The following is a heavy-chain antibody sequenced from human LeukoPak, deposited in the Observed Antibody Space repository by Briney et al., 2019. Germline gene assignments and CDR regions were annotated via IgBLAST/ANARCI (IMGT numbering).Heavy chain of an antibody. CDR3: AKDSYVSGRPLHTFDV. D-gene: IGHD3-10*01. V-gene: IGHV3-23*01. CDR1: GFTFAIHA. J-gene: IGHJ3*01. Sequence: PGGSLRLSCAASGFTFAIHAMTWVRQAPGKGLEWVSGISGDGASTHYAESVKGQFTISRGNSQNTLFLQMNSLRVEDTAIYYCAKDSYVSGRPLHTFDVWGQGTMVTVSS. CDR2: ISGDGAST.